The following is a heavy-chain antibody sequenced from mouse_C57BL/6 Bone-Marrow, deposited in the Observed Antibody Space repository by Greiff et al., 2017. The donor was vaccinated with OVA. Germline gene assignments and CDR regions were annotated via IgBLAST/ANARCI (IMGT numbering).Heavy chain of an antibody. J-gene: IGHJ1*03. D-gene: IGHD2-4*01. CDR2: IGPGSGST. V-gene: IGHV1-77*01. CDR1: GYTFSDYY. Sequence: QVQLQQSGAELVKPGASVKISCKASGYTFSDYYINWVKQRPGPGLEWIGKIGPGSGSTYDNEKFKGQATLTADKYSSTAYMQLSSLTSEDSAVYFCARCDYHRYFDVWGTGTTVTVSS. CDR3: ARCDYHRYFDV.